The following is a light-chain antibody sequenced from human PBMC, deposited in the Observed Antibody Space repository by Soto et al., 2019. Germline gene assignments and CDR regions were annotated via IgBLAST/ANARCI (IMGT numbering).Light chain of an antibody. V-gene: IGLV2-8*01. J-gene: IGLJ2*01. Sequence: QSALTQPPSASGSPGQPVTISCTGTSSDVGGYNYVSWYQQHPGKAPKLLLYEVSKRPSGGPDRFSGSKSGNTASLTVSGVQDEDEADYYCSSYAGSNSYVVFGGGTKLTVL. CDR3: SSYAGSNSYVV. CDR2: EVS. CDR1: SSDVGGYNY.